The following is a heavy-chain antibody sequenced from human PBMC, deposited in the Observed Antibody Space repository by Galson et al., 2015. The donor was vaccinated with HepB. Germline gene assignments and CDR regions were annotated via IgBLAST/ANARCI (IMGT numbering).Heavy chain of an antibody. V-gene: IGHV3-66*01. CDR1: GFNFEGNA. J-gene: IGHJ6*03. CDR2: IYSGGIT. CDR3: ARELGFLERPKASVYYMDV. D-gene: IGHD3-3*01. Sequence: SLRLSCAGSGFNFEGNAMHWVRQAPGKGLEWVSVIYSGGITYYADSVKGRFSISRDNSNNTLFLQMNSLRAEDTAVYYCARELGFLERPKASVYYMDVWGIGTTVIVSS.